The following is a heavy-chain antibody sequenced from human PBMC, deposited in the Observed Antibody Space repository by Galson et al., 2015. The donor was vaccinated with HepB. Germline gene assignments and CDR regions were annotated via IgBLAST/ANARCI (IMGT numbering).Heavy chain of an antibody. CDR1: GFTFSSYS. CDR3: TTTPDIVVVPAAILGYYYYMDV. CDR2: ISSSSSYI. J-gene: IGHJ6*03. V-gene: IGHV3-21*01. Sequence: SLRLSCAASGFTFSSYSMNWVRQAPGKGLEWVSSISSSSSYIYYADSVKGRFTISRDNAKNSLYLQMNSLRAEDTAVYYCTTTPDIVVVPAAILGYYYYMDVWGKGTTVTVSS. D-gene: IGHD2-2*02.